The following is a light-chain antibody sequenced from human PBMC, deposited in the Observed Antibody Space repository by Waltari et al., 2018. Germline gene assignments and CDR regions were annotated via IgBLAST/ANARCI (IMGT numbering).Light chain of an antibody. Sequence: QSVLTQAPSVSGTPGQRVTIPCSGTNYNIGSGPVNWYQQVPGMSPKLLIYSNDQRPSGVPDRFSGSKSGTSASLAIRGLQSEDEADYYCATWDGRVNGVLFGGGTKVTVL. CDR2: SND. CDR1: NYNIGSGP. CDR3: ATWDGRVNGVL. V-gene: IGLV1-44*01. J-gene: IGLJ2*01.